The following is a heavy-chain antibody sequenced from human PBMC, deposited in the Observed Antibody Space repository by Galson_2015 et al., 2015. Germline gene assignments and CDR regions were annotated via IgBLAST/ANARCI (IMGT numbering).Heavy chain of an antibody. CDR1: GGSISSYY. D-gene: IGHD4-11*01. J-gene: IGHJ6*02. CDR3: ARDQDDYSNPGRGGMDV. Sequence: ETLSLTCTVSGGSISSYYWSWIRQPPGKGLEWIGYIYYSWSTNYNPSLKSRVTISVDTSKNQFSLKLSSVTAADTAVYYCARDQDDYSNPGRGGMDVWGQGTTVTVSS. V-gene: IGHV4-59*01. CDR2: IYYSWST.